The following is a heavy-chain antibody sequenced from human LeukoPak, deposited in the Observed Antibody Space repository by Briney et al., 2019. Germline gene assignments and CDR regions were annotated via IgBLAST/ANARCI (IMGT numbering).Heavy chain of an antibody. J-gene: IGHJ4*02. Sequence: GASVKVSCKASGYTFTCYYMHWVRQAPGQGLEWMGWVTSDNRDTKYAPKFQGRVTMTTDMSSTTAYMELRSLRSDDTAVYYCARGSHEYWNDYWGQGTLVTVSS. D-gene: IGHD1-1*01. CDR2: VTSDNRDT. CDR1: GYTFTCYY. V-gene: IGHV1-2*02. CDR3: ARGSHEYWNDY.